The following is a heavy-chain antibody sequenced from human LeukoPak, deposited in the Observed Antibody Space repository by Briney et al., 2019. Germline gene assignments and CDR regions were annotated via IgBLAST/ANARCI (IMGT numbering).Heavy chain of an antibody. Sequence: GGSLRLSCAASGFTFSDYYMSWIRQAPGKGMEWVSAIRGSGDKAYYAGSVKGRFTISRDNSKNTLYLQMNSLRAEDTAVYYCARENSGRVRSWSSPLDHWGQGTLVTVSS. J-gene: IGHJ4*02. CDR2: IRGSGDKA. V-gene: IGHV3-23*01. D-gene: IGHD1-26*01. CDR1: GFTFSDYY. CDR3: ARENSGRVRSWSSPLDH.